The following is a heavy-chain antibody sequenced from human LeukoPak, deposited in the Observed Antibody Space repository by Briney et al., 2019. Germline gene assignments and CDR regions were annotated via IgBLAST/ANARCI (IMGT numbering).Heavy chain of an antibody. CDR2: ISGSGGST. J-gene: IGHJ6*03. Sequence: GGSLRLSCAASGFTFSSYAMSWVRQAPGKGLEWVSAISGSGGSTYYADSVKGRFTISRDNSQNVLHLQMKSLRTEDTAVYYCAKELLLGYFYMDVWGKGTTVIVSS. CDR1: GFTFSSYA. V-gene: IGHV3-23*01. CDR3: AKELLLGYFYMDV. D-gene: IGHD1-26*01.